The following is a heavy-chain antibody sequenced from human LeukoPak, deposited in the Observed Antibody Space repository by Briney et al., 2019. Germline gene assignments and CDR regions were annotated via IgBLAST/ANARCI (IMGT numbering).Heavy chain of an antibody. CDR3: SHGYGQYFNV. D-gene: IGHD3-22*01. J-gene: IGHJ2*01. CDR2: IRSKTAGGTT. V-gene: IGHV3-15*01. CDR1: GLTLSSVW. Sequence: GESLRLSCAVSGLTLSSVWMNWVRQAPGKGLEWVGRIRSKTAGGTTDFAAPVKGIFTISIDDSKNTLYLQMNSLKTEDTAMYYCSHGYGQYFNVWGRGTLVTVSS.